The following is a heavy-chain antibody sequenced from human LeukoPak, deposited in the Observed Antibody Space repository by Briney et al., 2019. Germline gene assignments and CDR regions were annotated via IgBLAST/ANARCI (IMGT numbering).Heavy chain of an antibody. J-gene: IGHJ4*02. Sequence: GGSLRLSCAASGFTFSSYEMNWVRQAPGKGLEWVSYISSGSTIYYADSVKGRFTISRDNAKNSLYLQMNSLRAEDTAVYYCARDLNRGPAAIYDYWGQGTLVTVPS. CDR2: ISSGSTI. V-gene: IGHV3-48*03. D-gene: IGHD2-2*02. CDR3: ARDLNRGPAAIYDY. CDR1: GFTFSSYE.